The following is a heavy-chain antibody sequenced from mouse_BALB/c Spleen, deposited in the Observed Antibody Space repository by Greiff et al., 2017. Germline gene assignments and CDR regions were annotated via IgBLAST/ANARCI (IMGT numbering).Heavy chain of an antibody. Sequence: QVQLKESGPGLVAPSQSLSITCTVSGFSLTGYGVNWVRQPPGKGLEWLGMIWGDGSTDYNSALKSRLSISKDNSKSQVFLKMNSLQTDDTARYYCARDQGHYGSIAWFAYWGQGTLVTVSA. V-gene: IGHV2-6-7*01. J-gene: IGHJ3*01. D-gene: IGHD1-1*01. CDR1: GFSLTGYG. CDR2: IWGDGST. CDR3: ARDQGHYGSIAWFAY.